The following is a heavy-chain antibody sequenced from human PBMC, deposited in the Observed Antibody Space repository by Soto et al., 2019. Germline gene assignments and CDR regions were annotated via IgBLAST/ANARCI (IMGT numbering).Heavy chain of an antibody. V-gene: IGHV4-39*01. CDR3: ARHTMGSSRLIDY. CDR2: SYYSGST. Sequence: SVPLSLTRFISGAAVGNKNHYWGWTRKPPGKGLEWIGDSYYSGSTYYNPSLKSRVTISVDTSKNQFSLKLRSVTAADTAVYYCARHTMGSSRLIDYCGQGALVTVS. D-gene: IGHD1-26*01. CDR1: GAAVGNKNHY. J-gene: IGHJ4*02.